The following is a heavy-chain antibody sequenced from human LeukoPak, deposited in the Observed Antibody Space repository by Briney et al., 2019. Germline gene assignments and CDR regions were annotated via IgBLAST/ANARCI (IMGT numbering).Heavy chain of an antibody. V-gene: IGHV1-69*05. CDR2: IIPIFGTA. D-gene: IGHD5-24*01. CDR1: GGTFSSYA. J-gene: IGHJ4*02. Sequence: SVKVSCKASGGTFSSYAISWVRQAPGQGLEWMGGIIPIFGTANYAQKFEGRVTITTDESTSTAYMELSSLRSEDTAVYYCARGEDGYNFLFDYWGQGTLVTVSS. CDR3: ARGEDGYNFLFDY.